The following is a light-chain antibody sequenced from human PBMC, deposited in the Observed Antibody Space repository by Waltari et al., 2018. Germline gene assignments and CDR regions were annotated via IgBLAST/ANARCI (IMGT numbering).Light chain of an antibody. J-gene: IGKJ1*01. CDR1: QSLSNW. CDR3: QQYRNLWT. CDR2: KAS. V-gene: IGKV1-5*03. Sequence: DIQMTQSPSTLSASVGDRVTITCRACQSLSNWLAWYQQKPGKAPKVLIYKASTLESGVPSRFSGSGSGTEFTLTISSLQPDDFATYYCQQYRNLWTFGQGTKVEIK.